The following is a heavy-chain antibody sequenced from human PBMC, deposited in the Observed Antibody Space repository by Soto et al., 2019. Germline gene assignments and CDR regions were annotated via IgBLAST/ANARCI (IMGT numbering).Heavy chain of an antibody. D-gene: IGHD6-19*01. Sequence: EASVKVSCKASGYTFTNYGIHWVRQAPGQRLEWMGWINAGNGNTKYSQKFQGRVIITRDTSASTAYMELSSLRSEDTAVFYCARAGYSSGWYHWYFDFWGRGTLVTVSS. CDR3: ARAGYSSGWYHWYFDF. V-gene: IGHV1-3*01. CDR2: INAGNGNT. CDR1: GYTFTNYG. J-gene: IGHJ2*01.